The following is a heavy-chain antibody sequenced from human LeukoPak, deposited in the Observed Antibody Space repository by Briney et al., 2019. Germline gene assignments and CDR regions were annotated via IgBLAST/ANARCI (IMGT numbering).Heavy chain of an antibody. CDR3: AKLAATVVTPSYYMDV. Sequence: GGPLRLSCAASGFTFSSYGMHWVRQAPGKGLEWVAFIRYDGSNKYYADSVKGRFTISRDNSKNTLYLQMNSQRAEDTAVYYCAKLAATVVTPSYYMDVWGKGTTVTISS. J-gene: IGHJ6*03. V-gene: IGHV3-30*02. CDR1: GFTFSSYG. D-gene: IGHD4-23*01. CDR2: IRYDGSNK.